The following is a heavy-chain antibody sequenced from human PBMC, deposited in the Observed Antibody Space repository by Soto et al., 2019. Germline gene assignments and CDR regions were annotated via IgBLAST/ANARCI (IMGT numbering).Heavy chain of an antibody. CDR3: ARDLAVDGDSDAFDI. J-gene: IGHJ3*02. CDR1: GGSISSGGYY. V-gene: IGHV4-31*03. D-gene: IGHD3-10*01. Sequence: SETLSLTCTVSGGSISSGGYYWSWIRQHPGKGLEWIGYIYYSGSTYYNPSLKSRVTISVDTSKNQFSLKLSSVTAADTAVYYCARDLAVDGDSDAFDICGQGTMVTVSS. CDR2: IYYSGST.